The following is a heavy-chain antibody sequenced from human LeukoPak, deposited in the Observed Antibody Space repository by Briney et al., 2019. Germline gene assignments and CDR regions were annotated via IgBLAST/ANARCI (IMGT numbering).Heavy chain of an antibody. CDR2: ISSDGRTT. V-gene: IGHV3-74*01. D-gene: IGHD2-21*02. CDR3: ASTPEYASCPDTADDCFFLHFYR. Sequence: GGSLTLACTASGFTFNHQCMRWVRQTPGKGLVWVSRISSDGRTTRYADSVKGRFTISRDNAKNTLYLKMVSPRVEDTAVYYCASTPEYASCPDTADDCFFLHFYRWGRGTLVTVSS. CDR1: GFTFNHQC. J-gene: IGHJ2*01.